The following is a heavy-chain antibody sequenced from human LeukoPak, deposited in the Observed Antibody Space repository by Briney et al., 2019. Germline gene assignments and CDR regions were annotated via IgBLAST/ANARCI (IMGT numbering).Heavy chain of an antibody. V-gene: IGHV4-38-2*01. J-gene: IGHJ3*01. Sequence: SETVSLTCAVSGYPISSGYYWGWIRQPPGKGLEWIGSIYHSGSTYYNPSLKSPVTISRDTSKNQFSLKLRSVAGPDTGFYFLAGGVVVFSTHHDVLALWGQETMVTVSS. CDR3: AGGVVVFSTHHDVLAL. D-gene: IGHD2-2*01. CDR2: IYHSGST. CDR1: GYPISSGYY.